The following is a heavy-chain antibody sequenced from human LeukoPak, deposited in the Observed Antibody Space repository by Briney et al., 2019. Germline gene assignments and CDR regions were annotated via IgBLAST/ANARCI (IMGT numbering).Heavy chain of an antibody. CDR1: GFTFSSYA. V-gene: IGHV3-30-3*01. J-gene: IGHJ4*02. Sequence: GGSLRLSCAASGFTFSSYAMHWVRQAPGKGLEWVALISYDGSNKYYADSVKGRFTISRDNSKNTLYLQMNSLRAEDTDVYYCARDFTTVIKGSFDYWGQGTLVSVSS. CDR3: ARDFTTVIKGSFDY. CDR2: ISYDGSNK. D-gene: IGHD4-23*01.